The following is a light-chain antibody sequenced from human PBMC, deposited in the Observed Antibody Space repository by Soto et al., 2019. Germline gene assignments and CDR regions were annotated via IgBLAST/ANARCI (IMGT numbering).Light chain of an antibody. J-gene: IGKJ2*01. V-gene: IGKV3-20*01. Sequence: EIVLTQSPGTLSLSPGERATLSCRASQSVSSSYLAWYQQQPGQAPRLLIYGATSRATGIPDRFSGSGSGTDFTLTISRLESEDFAVYYCQQYGSSPPGTFGQGTKLEIK. CDR3: QQYGSSPPGT. CDR2: GAT. CDR1: QSVSSSY.